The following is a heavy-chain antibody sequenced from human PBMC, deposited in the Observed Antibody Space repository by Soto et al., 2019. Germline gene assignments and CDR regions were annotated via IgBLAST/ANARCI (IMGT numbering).Heavy chain of an antibody. CDR1: GGSFSGYY. CDR3: ARGGIAVAGNFRWFDP. D-gene: IGHD6-19*01. Sequence: SETLSLTCAVYGGSFSGYYWSWIRQPPGKGLEWIGEINHSGSTNYNPSLKSRVTISVDTSKNQFSLKLSSVTAADTAVYYCARGGIAVAGNFRWFDPWGQGTLVTVSS. CDR2: INHSGST. J-gene: IGHJ5*02. V-gene: IGHV4-34*01.